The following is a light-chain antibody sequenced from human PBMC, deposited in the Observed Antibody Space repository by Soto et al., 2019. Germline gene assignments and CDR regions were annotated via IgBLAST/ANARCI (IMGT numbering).Light chain of an antibody. J-gene: IGLJ2*01. Sequence: QSVLTHPASVSGSPGQSITISCTGTSSDVGSYNYVSWYQQNPGKAPKLIIHDVSNRPSGVSNRFSGSKSGNTASLTISGLQAEDEANYYCSSYTSTNTLIFGGGTKLTVL. CDR3: SSYTSTNTLI. V-gene: IGLV2-14*01. CDR1: SSDVGSYNY. CDR2: DVS.